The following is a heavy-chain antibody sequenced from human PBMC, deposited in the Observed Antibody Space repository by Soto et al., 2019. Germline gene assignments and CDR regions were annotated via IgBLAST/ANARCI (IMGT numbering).Heavy chain of an antibody. D-gene: IGHD1-26*01. CDR1: GGTFSSYA. CDR2: IIPIFGTA. CDR3: ARRVGATWYFDY. J-gene: IGHJ4*02. V-gene: IGHV1-69*06. Sequence: ASVKVSCKASGGTFSSYAISWVQQAPGQGRAWVGGIIPIFGTANYAQKFQGRVTITADKSPSTAYMELSSMRSEDTAVYYCARRVGATWYFDYWGQGTLVTVSS.